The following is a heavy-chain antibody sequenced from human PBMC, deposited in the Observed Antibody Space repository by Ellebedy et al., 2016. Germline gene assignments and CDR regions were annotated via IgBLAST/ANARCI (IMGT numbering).Heavy chain of an antibody. CDR2: LDVAVDT. Sequence: GGSLRLXXAASGFTFRSYDMHWVRQTTAKGLEWVSTLDVAVDTYYRGSVKGRFTISRESAKNSLYLQMNNLSAEDTAVYYCARSDILTDYYGMDVWGQGTTVIVSS. CDR1: GFTFRSYD. D-gene: IGHD3-9*01. CDR3: ARSDILTDYYGMDV. V-gene: IGHV3-13*04. J-gene: IGHJ6*02.